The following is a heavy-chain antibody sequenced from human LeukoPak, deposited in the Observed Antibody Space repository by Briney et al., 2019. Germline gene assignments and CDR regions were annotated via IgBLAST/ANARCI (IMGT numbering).Heavy chain of an antibody. Sequence: ASVKLSCNASGYTFTFYAMNWVRHPPGQGLEWMGCININTGNPTYAQGFTGRFVFSLDTSVSTAYLQISSLKAEDTAVYYCARDQEMIVGVTIFDYWGQGTLVTVSS. CDR1: GYTFTFYA. CDR2: ININTGNP. V-gene: IGHV7-4-1*02. D-gene: IGHD1-26*01. CDR3: ARDQEMIVGVTIFDY. J-gene: IGHJ4*02.